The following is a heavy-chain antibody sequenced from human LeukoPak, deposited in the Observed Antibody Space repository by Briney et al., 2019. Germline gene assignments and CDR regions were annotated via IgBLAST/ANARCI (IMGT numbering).Heavy chain of an antibody. J-gene: IGHJ4*02. CDR2: ISSNGGST. D-gene: IGHD6-13*01. Sequence: GVSLRLSCAASGFTFSSYAMHWVRQAPGKGLEYVSAISSNGGSTYYANSVKGRFTISRDNSKNTLYLQMGSLRAEDMAVYYCARDPSGLLAAAADYWGQGTLVTVSS. CDR1: GFTFSSYA. V-gene: IGHV3-64*01. CDR3: ARDPSGLLAAAADY.